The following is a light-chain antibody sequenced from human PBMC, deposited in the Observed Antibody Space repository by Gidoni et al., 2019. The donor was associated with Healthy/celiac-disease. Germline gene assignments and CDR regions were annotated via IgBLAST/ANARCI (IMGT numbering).Light chain of an antibody. V-gene: IGKV1-33*01. CDR1: QDISNY. CDR2: AAS. CDR3: QQYDNLPLT. Sequence: IQVNQAPSSLSASVGDRVTITCQASQDISNYLTWYQQKPGKAPKLLIYAASNLETGVPSRFSGSGSGTDFTFTISCLQPEDIATYYCQQYDNLPLTFGGGTKVEIK. J-gene: IGKJ4*01.